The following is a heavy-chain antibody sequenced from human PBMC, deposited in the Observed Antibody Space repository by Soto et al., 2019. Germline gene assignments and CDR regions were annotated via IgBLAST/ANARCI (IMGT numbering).Heavy chain of an antibody. CDR2: ISNSGGGA. D-gene: IGHD2-21*01. V-gene: IGHV3-23*01. Sequence: EVQLLESGGGLVQPGGSLRLSCAATGFIFSGYDMVWVRQAPGKGREWVSAISNSGGGAYDVDSVKGRFTTSRDNYRGTLYLQMTSLRVEDTAIYYCVRCGLNCRPGPHFWGQGTLVAVSP. J-gene: IGHJ4*02. CDR1: GFIFSGYD. CDR3: VRCGLNCRPGPHF.